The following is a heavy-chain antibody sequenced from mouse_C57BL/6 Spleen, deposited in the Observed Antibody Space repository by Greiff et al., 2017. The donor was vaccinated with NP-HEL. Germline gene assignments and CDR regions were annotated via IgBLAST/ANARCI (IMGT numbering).Heavy chain of an antibody. CDR2: IYPRSGNT. V-gene: IGHV1-81*01. CDR1: GYTFTSYG. CDR3: ARDYGNYLWYFDV. D-gene: IGHD2-1*01. Sequence: QVQLQQSGAELARPGASVKLSCKASGYTFTSYGISWVKQRTGQGLEWIGEIYPRSGNTYYNEKFKGKATLTADKSSSTAYMELRSLTSEDSAVYFCARDYGNYLWYFDVWGTGTTVTVSS. J-gene: IGHJ1*03.